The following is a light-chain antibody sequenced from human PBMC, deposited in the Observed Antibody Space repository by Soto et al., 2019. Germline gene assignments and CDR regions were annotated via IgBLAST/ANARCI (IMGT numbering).Light chain of an antibody. J-gene: IGKJ1*01. CDR2: GAS. CDR1: QSVSSTY. Sequence: EIVLTQSPGTLSLSPGERATLSCRASQSVSSTYLAWYQQKPGQAPRLLIYGASSRATGIPDRFSGSGSGTEFTLTIGSLQSEDFAVYYCQQYNNWPRTFGQGTK. CDR3: QQYNNWPRT. V-gene: IGKV3-20*01.